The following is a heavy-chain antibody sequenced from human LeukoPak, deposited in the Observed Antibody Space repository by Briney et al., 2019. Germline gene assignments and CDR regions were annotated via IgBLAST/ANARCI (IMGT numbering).Heavy chain of an antibody. CDR1: GGSMNNYY. J-gene: IGHJ5*02. CDR3: ARADRGYCSGASCYGFDP. CDR2: IYTRGTT. V-gene: IGHV4-4*07. Sequence: SETMSLTCIVSGGSMNNYYWNWIRQSAGKGLEWIGYIYTRGTTNYNPSLKSRLTMSVDTSRNQFSLKLSSVTAADTAVYYCARADRGYCSGASCYGFDPWGQGTLVTVSS. D-gene: IGHD2-15*01.